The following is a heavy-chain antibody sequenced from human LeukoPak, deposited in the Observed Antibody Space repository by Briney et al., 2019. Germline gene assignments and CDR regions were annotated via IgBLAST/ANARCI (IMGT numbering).Heavy chain of an antibody. CDR2: ISSSSSTI. CDR3: ARVLRGYTYGSSDY. V-gene: IGHV3-48*01. D-gene: IGHD5-18*01. CDR1: GFTFSSYS. J-gene: IGHJ4*02. Sequence: GGSLRLSCAASGFTFSSYSMNWVRQAPGKGLEWVSYISSSSSTIYYADSVKGRFTISRDNAKNSLYLQMNSLRAEDTAVYYCARVLRGYTYGSSDYWGQGTLVTVSS.